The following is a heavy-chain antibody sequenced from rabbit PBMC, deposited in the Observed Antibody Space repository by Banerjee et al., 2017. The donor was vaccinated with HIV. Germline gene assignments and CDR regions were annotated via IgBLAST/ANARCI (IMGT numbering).Heavy chain of an antibody. D-gene: IGHD6-1*01. Sequence: QSLEESGGDLVKPGASLTLTCTASGFSFSSSYYMCWVRQAPGKGLEWIACIATGTSRTWYASWAKGRFTISKTSSTTVTLQMTSLTAADTATYFCARNIVGDDGYGFVKFDLWGPGTLVTVS. CDR1: GFSFSSSYY. V-gene: IGHV1S40*01. CDR3: ARNIVGDDGYGFVKFDL. J-gene: IGHJ4*01. CDR2: IATGTSRT.